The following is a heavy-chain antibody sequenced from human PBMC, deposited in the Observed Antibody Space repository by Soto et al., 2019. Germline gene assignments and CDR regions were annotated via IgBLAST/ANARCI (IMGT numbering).Heavy chain of an antibody. CDR1: GFTFSRYS. CDR2: ISSSSSTI. CDR3: ARGIGSVYYDSSGLGDY. D-gene: IGHD3-22*01. V-gene: IGHV3-48*02. J-gene: IGHJ4*02. Sequence: EVQLVESGGGLVQPGGSLRLSCAASGFTFSRYSMNWVRQAPGKGLEWVSYISSSSSTIYYADSVKGRFTISRDNAKNSLYLQMNSLRDEVTAVYYCARGIGSVYYDSSGLGDYWGQGTLVTVSS.